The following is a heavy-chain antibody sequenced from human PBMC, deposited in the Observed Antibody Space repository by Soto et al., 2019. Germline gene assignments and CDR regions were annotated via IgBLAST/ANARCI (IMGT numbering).Heavy chain of an antibody. CDR3: ARDQLSSGLYVWFDP. CDR1: GGSISPYY. D-gene: IGHD6-25*01. V-gene: IGHV4-59*01. Sequence: SETLSLTCTVSGGSISPYYWRWIRQPPGKGLEWIGYIYYDGSTSYNPSLRSRVTISVDTSKNQFSLILSSVTSADTAVYYCARDQLSSGLYVWFDPWGQGTQVTVS. CDR2: IYYDGST. J-gene: IGHJ5*02.